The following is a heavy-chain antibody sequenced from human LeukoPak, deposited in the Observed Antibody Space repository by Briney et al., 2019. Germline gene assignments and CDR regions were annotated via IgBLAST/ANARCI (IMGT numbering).Heavy chain of an antibody. D-gene: IGHD1-14*01. CDR3: ARHGEPYFDS. CDR2: IYSSGST. CDR1: GGSISSRGYY. V-gene: IGHV4-39*01. Sequence: PSETLSLTCTVSGGSISSRGYYWGWIRQPPGKGLEWIGSIYSSGSTYYNPSLKRRVTISVDTSKNQCSLKLTSVTATDTAVYYCARHGEPYFDSWGQGTLVTVSS. J-gene: IGHJ4*02.